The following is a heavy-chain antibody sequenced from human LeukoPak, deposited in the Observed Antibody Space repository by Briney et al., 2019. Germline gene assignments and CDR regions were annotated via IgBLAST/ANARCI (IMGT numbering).Heavy chain of an antibody. Sequence: PSETLSLTCTVSGGSISSYYWSWIRQPAGKGLEWIGRIYTSGSTNYNPSLKSRVIMSVDTSKNQFSLKLSSVTAADTAVYYCARQNSWDYDSSLKNWGQGTLVTVSS. D-gene: IGHD3-22*01. V-gene: IGHV4-4*07. J-gene: IGHJ4*02. CDR2: IYTSGST. CDR1: GGSISSYY. CDR3: ARQNSWDYDSSLKN.